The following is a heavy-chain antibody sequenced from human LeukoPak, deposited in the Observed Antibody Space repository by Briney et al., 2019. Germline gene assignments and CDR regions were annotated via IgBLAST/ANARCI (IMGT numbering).Heavy chain of an antibody. CDR2: IYYSGST. V-gene: IGHV4-59*01. D-gene: IGHD3-22*01. CDR1: GGSISSYY. Sequence: SETLSLTCTVSGGSISSYYWSWIRQPPGKGLEWIGYIYYSGSTNYNPSLKSRVTISVDTSKNQFSLKLSSVTAADTAVYYCARGGSDSSGYSQYYFDHWGQGTLVTVSS. CDR3: ARGGSDSSGYSQYYFDH. J-gene: IGHJ4*02.